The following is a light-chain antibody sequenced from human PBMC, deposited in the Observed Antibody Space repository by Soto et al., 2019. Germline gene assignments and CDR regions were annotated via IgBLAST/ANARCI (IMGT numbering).Light chain of an antibody. V-gene: IGLV1-40*01. CDR1: SSNIGAGYE. Sequence: QSVLTQPPSVSGAPGQRVTISCIGGSSNIGAGYEVHWYQQLPGTVPKLLIYRNNQRPSGVPDRFSGSKSGTSASLAISGLQSEDEADYYCAAWDDSLKWVFGGGTKVTVL. J-gene: IGLJ3*02. CDR2: RNN. CDR3: AAWDDSLKWV.